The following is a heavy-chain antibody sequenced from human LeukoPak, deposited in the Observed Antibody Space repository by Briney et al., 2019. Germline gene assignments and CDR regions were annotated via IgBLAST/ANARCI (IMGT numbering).Heavy chain of an antibody. CDR3: ARGSGGSGSYYNWFDP. CDR2: MNPNSGNT. CDR1: GYTFTSYD. V-gene: IGHV1-8*01. J-gene: IGHJ5*02. Sequence: ASVKVSCKASGYTFTSYDINWVRQATGQGLEWMGWMNPNSGNTGYAQKFQGRVTMTRNTSISTAYMELSSLRSEDTAVYYCARGSGGSGSYYNWFDPWGQGTLVTVSS. D-gene: IGHD3-10*01.